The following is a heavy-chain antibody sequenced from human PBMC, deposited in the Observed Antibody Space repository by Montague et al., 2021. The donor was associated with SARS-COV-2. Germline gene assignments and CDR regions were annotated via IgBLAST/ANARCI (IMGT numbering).Heavy chain of an antibody. CDR2: ISGVSTGT. CDR1: GFTFSGCG. D-gene: IGHD1-14*01. Sequence: SLRLSCAASGFTFSGCGMYRVRRAPGKGLEWLSSISGVSTGTYYADSVKGRFTISRDNSRDTLYLQMSSLRAEDTAIYYCAKSLPGVGTTGMDFWGQGTLVTVSS. J-gene: IGHJ4*02. CDR3: AKSLPGVGTTGMDF. V-gene: IGHV3-23*01.